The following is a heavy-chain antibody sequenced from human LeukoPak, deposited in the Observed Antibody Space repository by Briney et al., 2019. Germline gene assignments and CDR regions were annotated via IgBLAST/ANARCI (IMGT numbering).Heavy chain of an antibody. CDR2: IYYTGST. D-gene: IGHD5-24*01. V-gene: IGHV4-39*07. CDR1: SGSISSSTYY. Sequence: SETLSLTCTVSSGSISSSTYYWGWIRQPPGKGLEWIGTIYYTGSTYYNPSLKSRVTISVDTSKNQFSLKLTSVTAADTAVYYCARAVGTDGYYLWVYWGQGTLVTVSS. J-gene: IGHJ4*02. CDR3: ARAVGTDGYYLWVY.